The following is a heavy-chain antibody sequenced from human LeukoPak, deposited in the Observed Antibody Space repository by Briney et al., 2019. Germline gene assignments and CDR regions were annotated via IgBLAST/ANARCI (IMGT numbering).Heavy chain of an antibody. CDR1: GFTFGSYW. CDR2: INSDGSTT. V-gene: IGHV3-74*01. Sequence: GGSLRLSCAASGFTFGSYWMHWVRQAPGKGLVWVSRINSDGSTTDYADSVKGRFTISRDNAKDALHLQMDNLRAEDTAVYYCARARWSSTGWFLGYWGQGTLVTVSS. J-gene: IGHJ4*02. CDR3: ARARWSSTGWFLGY. D-gene: IGHD6-19*01.